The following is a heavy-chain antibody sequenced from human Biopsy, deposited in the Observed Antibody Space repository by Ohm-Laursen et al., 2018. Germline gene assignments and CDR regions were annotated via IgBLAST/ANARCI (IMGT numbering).Heavy chain of an antibody. J-gene: IGHJ4*02. CDR2: ISGSSGSI. CDR3: AKDLSPISGRGGFDY. V-gene: IGHV3-23*01. D-gene: IGHD5-12*01. Sequence: SLRLSCTASGFTFSSYAMSWVRQAPGKGLEWVSAISGSSGSINYADSVKGRFTISRDNSKNTLYLQMNSLRAEDTAVYYCAKDLSPISGRGGFDYWGQGTLVIVSS. CDR1: GFTFSSYA.